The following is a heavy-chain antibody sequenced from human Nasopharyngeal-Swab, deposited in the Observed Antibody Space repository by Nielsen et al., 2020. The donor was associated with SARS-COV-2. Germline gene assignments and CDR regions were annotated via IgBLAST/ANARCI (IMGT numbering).Heavy chain of an antibody. CDR1: LYTFPGYS. Sequence: SVPVSCQASLYTFPGYSLHWVRPAPGPGLEWMGRINPNSCGPNYAQKFQGRVTMTRDTSISTAYMELSRLRSDDTAVYYCARDVRGGRMDVWGQGTTVTVSS. CDR3: ARDVRGGRMDV. CDR2: INPNSCGP. V-gene: IGHV1-2*06. J-gene: IGHJ6*02. D-gene: IGHD3-10*01.